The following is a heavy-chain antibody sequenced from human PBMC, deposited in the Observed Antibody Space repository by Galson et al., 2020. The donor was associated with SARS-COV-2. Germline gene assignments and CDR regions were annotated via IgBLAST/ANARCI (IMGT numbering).Heavy chain of an antibody. J-gene: IGHJ3*02. V-gene: IGHV3-15*01. CDR3: TLESHYDYVWGSYVVTAFDI. D-gene: IGHD3-16*01. CDR2: IKSKTDGGKT. Sequence: GGSLRLSCAASGFTFSNAWMSWVRQAPGKGLEWVGRIKSKTDGGKTDYAAPVKGRFTISRDDSKNTLYLQMNSLKTEDTAVYYCTLESHYDYVWGSYVVTAFDIWGQGTMVTVSS. CDR1: GFTFSNAW.